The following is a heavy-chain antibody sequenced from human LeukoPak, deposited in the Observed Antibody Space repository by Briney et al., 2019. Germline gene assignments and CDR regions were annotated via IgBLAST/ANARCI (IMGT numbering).Heavy chain of an antibody. CDR1: GYPFPSWG. V-gene: IGHV1-18*03. CDR3: ARDRVYGYSSLMGFDH. Sequence: VPVSCMACGYPFPSWGIRGVRQAPGQGRAWVGWTVGYNGKTRYANNLQGRVTVTTDKSTGTAYRELGSLRPDDMAVYYCARDRVYGYSSLMGFDHWGQGTLVTVSS. D-gene: IGHD5-24*01. J-gene: IGHJ4*02. CDR2: TVGYNGKT.